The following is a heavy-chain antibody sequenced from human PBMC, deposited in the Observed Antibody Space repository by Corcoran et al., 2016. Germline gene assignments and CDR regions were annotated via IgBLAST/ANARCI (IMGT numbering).Heavy chain of an antibody. D-gene: IGHD2-2*01. Sequence: QRQLQESGPGLVKPSETLSLTCTVSGGSISSSDYWGWIRQPTGKGLEWIGSIYYSGNTYYNPSLKSRVTISVDTSNNQFSLKLTSVTAADTAVYYCARQHPNIEVVPTQQFDNWGQGTLVTVSS. CDR3: ARQHPNIEVVPTQQFDN. CDR2: IYYSGNT. J-gene: IGHJ4*02. V-gene: IGHV4-39*01. CDR1: GGSISSSDY.